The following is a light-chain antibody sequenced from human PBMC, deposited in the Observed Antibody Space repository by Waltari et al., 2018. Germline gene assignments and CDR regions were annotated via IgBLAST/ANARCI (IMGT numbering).Light chain of an antibody. Sequence: ETVLTQSPDTLSLSTGQGANLSCRPSQTLNGNYLAWFQQKPGQAPRLLIHGASGRATGVPDRFTGSGSGADFTLTISRLEIEDSATYYCQHYGSSPYTFGQGTKLEIK. CDR3: QHYGSSPYT. CDR1: QTLNGNY. CDR2: GAS. J-gene: IGKJ2*01. V-gene: IGKV3-20*01.